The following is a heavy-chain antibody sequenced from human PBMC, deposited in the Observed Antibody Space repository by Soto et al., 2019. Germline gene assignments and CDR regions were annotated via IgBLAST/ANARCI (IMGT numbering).Heavy chain of an antibody. J-gene: IGHJ3*02. CDR3: ARGHARWYSYGPYAFDI. Sequence: ETLSLTCTVSGGSISSYYWSWIRQPPGKGLEWIGYIYYSGSTNYNPSLKSRVTISVDTSKNQFSLKLSSVTAADTAVYYCARGHARWYSYGPYAFDIWGQGTMVTVSS. CDR2: IYYSGST. D-gene: IGHD5-18*01. CDR1: GGSISSYY. V-gene: IGHV4-59*01.